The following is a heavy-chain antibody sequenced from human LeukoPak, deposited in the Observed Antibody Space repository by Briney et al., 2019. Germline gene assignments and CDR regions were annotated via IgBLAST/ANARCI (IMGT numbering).Heavy chain of an antibody. CDR2: ISSSSSYI. D-gene: IGHD4-23*01. Sequence: GGSLRLSCAASGFTFSSYAMSWVRQAPGKGLEWVSSISSSSSYIYYADSVKGRFTISRDNAKNSLYLQMNSLRAEDTAVYYCARGADYGGNDHFDYWGQGTLVTVSS. V-gene: IGHV3-21*01. CDR3: ARGADYGGNDHFDY. CDR1: GFTFSSYA. J-gene: IGHJ4*02.